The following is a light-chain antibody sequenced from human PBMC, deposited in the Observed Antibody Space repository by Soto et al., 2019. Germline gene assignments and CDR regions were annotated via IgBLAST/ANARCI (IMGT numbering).Light chain of an antibody. V-gene: IGKV3-11*01. CDR1: QSVRSS. Sequence: EIVLTQSPGILSLSPGERATLSCRASQSVRSSLAWYQQKPGQAPRLLIYDASNRATGIPARFSGSGSGTDFTLTISSLEPEDFAVYYCQQRSNWPPEVTFGPGTKVDIK. CDR3: QQRSNWPPEVT. J-gene: IGKJ3*01. CDR2: DAS.